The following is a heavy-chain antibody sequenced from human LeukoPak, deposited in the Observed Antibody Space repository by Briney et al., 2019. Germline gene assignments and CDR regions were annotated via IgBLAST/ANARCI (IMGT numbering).Heavy chain of an antibody. D-gene: IGHD3-22*01. J-gene: IGHJ3*02. CDR3: ACLTTADAFDI. CDR1: GGSISSYY. CDR2: IYDSGST. Sequence: SETLSLTRTVSGGSISSYYWSWIRQPPGKGLEWIGYIYDSGSTNYNPSLKSRVTISVDTSKNQFSLKLSSVTAADTAVYYCACLTTADAFDIWGQGTMVTVSS. V-gene: IGHV4-59*01.